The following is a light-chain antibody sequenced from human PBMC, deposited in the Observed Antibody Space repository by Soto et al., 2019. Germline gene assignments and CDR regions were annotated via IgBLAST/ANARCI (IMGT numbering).Light chain of an antibody. CDR1: QSVSSNH. CDR3: QQYGSSPPYT. J-gene: IGKJ2*01. CDR2: GAS. Sequence: EIVVTQSPVTLSLSPGEGATLSCRASQSVSSNHLAWYQQKPGQAPRLLIFGASSRASDIPDRFSGSGSGTDFTLTISRLEPEDFVVYYCQQYGSSPPYTFGQGTKV. V-gene: IGKV3-20*01.